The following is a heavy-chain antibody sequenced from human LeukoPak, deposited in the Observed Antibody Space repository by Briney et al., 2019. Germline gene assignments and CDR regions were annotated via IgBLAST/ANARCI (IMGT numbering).Heavy chain of an antibody. CDR1: GYTFTGYY. CDR2: INPNGGGT. J-gene: IGHJ4*02. Sequence: ASVKVSCKASGYTFTGYYMHWVRQAPGQGLEWMGWINPNGGGTNYAQKFQGRVTMTRDTSISTAYMELSRLRSDDTAVYYCARVFYDSSGYYPTPFDYWGQGTLVTVSS. D-gene: IGHD3-22*01. CDR3: ARVFYDSSGYYPTPFDY. V-gene: IGHV1-2*02.